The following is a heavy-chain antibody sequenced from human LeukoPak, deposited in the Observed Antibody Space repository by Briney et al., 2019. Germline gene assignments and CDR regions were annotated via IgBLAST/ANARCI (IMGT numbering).Heavy chain of an antibody. CDR3: ARVRSTSCFN. CDR1: GYTLTELS. CDR2: ISAYNGNT. V-gene: IGHV1-18*01. J-gene: IGHJ4*02. D-gene: IGHD2-2*01. Sequence: RASVKVSCKVSGYTLTELSMHWVRQAPGKGLEWMGWISAYNGNTNYAQKLQGRVTMTTDTSTSTAYMELRSLRSDDTAVYYCARVRSTSCFNWGQGTLVTVSS.